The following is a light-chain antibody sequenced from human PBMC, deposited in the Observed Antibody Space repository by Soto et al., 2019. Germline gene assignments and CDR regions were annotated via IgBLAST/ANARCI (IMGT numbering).Light chain of an antibody. V-gene: IGKV1-39*01. Sequence: DIQMTQSPSSLSASVGDRVTITCRASQKISSYLNWYQHKPGKAPKLLIYAASTLHSGVPSKFSGSGSGTDFTLTISSLQPEDPATYYCQQSYSTPWTFGQGTKVEIK. J-gene: IGKJ1*01. CDR3: QQSYSTPWT. CDR2: AAS. CDR1: QKISSY.